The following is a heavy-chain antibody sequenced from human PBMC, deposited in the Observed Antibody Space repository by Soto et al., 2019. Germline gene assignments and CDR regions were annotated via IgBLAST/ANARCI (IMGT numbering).Heavy chain of an antibody. D-gene: IGHD5-18*01. CDR3: ASKPNSLYYFDF. CDR1: GSSISSNYW. J-gene: IGHJ4*02. V-gene: IGHV4-28*01. Sequence: PSETLSLTCGVSGSSISSNYWWGWIRQAPGKGLEWIGYIFSTGHTCYNPSLQSRVTMSVDSSNNQFSLRLNSVTAVDTAVYYCASKPNSLYYFDFWGQGTLVTISS. CDR2: IFSTGHT.